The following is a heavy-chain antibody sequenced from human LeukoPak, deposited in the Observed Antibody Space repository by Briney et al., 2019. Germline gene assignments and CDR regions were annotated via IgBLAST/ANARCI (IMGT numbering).Heavy chain of an antibody. CDR3: ATYLRNTAAGNYYFEY. Sequence: PGGSLRLSCAASGFTFSNYFMSWIRQAPGKGLEWVANIKQDGGEIYYVDSVKGRFTISRDNAKNSVSLQMNSLRAEDTAIYYCATYLRNTAAGNYYFEYWGQGTLVTVSS. D-gene: IGHD6-13*01. V-gene: IGHV3-7*01. J-gene: IGHJ4*02. CDR1: GFTFSNYF. CDR2: IKQDGGEI.